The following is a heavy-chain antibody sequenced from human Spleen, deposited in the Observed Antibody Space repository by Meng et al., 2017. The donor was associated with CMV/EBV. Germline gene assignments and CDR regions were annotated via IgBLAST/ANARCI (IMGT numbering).Heavy chain of an antibody. CDR3: AKAIGSSLTFDY. J-gene: IGHJ4*02. Sequence: ETLSLTCAASGFTFSDYYMSWIRQAPGKGLEWVSAISGSGGSTYYADSVKGRFTISRDNSKNTLYLQMNSLRAEDTAVYYCAKAIGSSLTFDYWGQGTLVTVSS. CDR2: ISGSGGST. D-gene: IGHD2-15*01. CDR1: GFTFSDYY. V-gene: IGHV3-23*01.